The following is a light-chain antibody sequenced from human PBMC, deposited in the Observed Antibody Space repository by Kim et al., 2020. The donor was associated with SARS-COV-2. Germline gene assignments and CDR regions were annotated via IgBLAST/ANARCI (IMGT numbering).Light chain of an antibody. CDR3: SSYIDSGTSV. Sequence: QSVVTQPASVSGSPGQSITISCTGTSGDVGRYNFVSWYQIHPGKAPRLTIYDVYKRPSGVSSRFSASMSGNTASLTISGLQPEDEADYFCSSYIDSGTSVFGTGTTVTVL. CDR2: DVY. J-gene: IGLJ1*01. V-gene: IGLV2-14*03. CDR1: SGDVGRYNF.